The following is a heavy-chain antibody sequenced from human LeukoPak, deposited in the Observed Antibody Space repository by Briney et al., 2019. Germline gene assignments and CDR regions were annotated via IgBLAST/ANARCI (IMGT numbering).Heavy chain of an antibody. Sequence: GGSLRLSCAASGFTCINYAMSWVRQAPGKGLEWVSVISGNGGTTYYADSVKGRFSISRDNSKNTLILQMNSLRAEDTAVYYCAKGTYYYDSSGYYYGPTFDNWGQGTLVTVSA. CDR2: ISGNGGTT. V-gene: IGHV3-23*01. J-gene: IGHJ4*02. CDR1: GFTCINYA. CDR3: AKGTYYYDSSGYYYGPTFDN. D-gene: IGHD3-22*01.